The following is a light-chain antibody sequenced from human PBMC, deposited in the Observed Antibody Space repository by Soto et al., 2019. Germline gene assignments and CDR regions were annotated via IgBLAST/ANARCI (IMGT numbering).Light chain of an antibody. CDR1: QGISTF. J-gene: IGKJ3*01. V-gene: IGKV1-9*01. CDR2: AAS. Sequence: DIQLTQSPSFLSASVGDRVTITCRASQGISTFLAWYQQRPGKAPKLLIYAASTLQSGVPSRFIGSGSGTEFTLTISSLQPEDFATYYCQQFISYPPGFGPGTKVDIK. CDR3: QQFISYPPG.